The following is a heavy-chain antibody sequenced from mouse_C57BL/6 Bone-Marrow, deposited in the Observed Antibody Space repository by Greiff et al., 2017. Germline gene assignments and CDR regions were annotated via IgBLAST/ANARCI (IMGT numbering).Heavy chain of an antibody. V-gene: IGHV5-6*01. D-gene: IGHD1-1*01. CDR1: GFTFSSYG. J-gene: IGHJ3*01. Sequence: VQLKESGGDLVKPGGSLKLSCAASGFTFSSYGMSWVRQTPDKRLEWVATISSGGSYTYYPDSVKGRFTISRDNAKNPLYLQMSSLKSEDTAMYYCSTRPLLLRFAYWGQGTLVTVSA. CDR2: ISSGGSYT. CDR3: STRPLLLRFAY.